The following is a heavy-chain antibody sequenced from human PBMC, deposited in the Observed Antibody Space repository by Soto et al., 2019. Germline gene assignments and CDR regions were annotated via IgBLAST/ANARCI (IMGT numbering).Heavy chain of an antibody. CDR3: ARGDNWFDP. J-gene: IGHJ5*02. Sequence: SETLSLSSTASGGSISSYYWSWIRQPPGKGLEWIGYIYYSGSTHYNPSLKSRVNISVDTSKNQFSLKLSSVTAADTAVYYCARGDNWFDPWGQGTLGTVSS. CDR2: IYYSGST. V-gene: IGHV4-59*01. CDR1: GGSISSYY.